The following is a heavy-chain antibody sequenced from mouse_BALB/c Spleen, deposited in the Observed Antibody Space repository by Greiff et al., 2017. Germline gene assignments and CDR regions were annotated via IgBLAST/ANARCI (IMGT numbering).Heavy chain of an antibody. CDR2: ISSGGSYT. CDR3: TRGDYYGSSYSEFFDY. J-gene: IGHJ2*01. CDR1: GFTFSSYT. D-gene: IGHD1-1*01. Sequence: EVQVVESGGGLVKPGGSLKLSCAASGFTFSSYTMSWVRQTPEKRLEWVATISSGGSYTYYPDSVKGRFTISRDNAKNTLYLQMSSLKSEDTAMYYCTRGDYYGSSYSEFFDYWGQGTTLTVSS. V-gene: IGHV5-6-4*01.